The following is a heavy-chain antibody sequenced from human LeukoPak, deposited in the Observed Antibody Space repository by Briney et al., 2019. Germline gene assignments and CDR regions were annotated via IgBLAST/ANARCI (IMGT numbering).Heavy chain of an antibody. J-gene: IGHJ6*02. D-gene: IGHD6-13*01. CDR2: INPSGGST. V-gene: IGHV1-46*01. CDR3: AREENIAAAGAYYYGMDV. CDR1: GYTFTSYY. Sequence: EASVKVSCKASGYTFTSYYMHWVRQAPGQGLEWMGIINPSGGSTSYAQKFQGRVTMTRDTSTSTVYMELSSLGSEDTAVYYCAREENIAAAGAYYYGMDVWGQGTTVTVSS.